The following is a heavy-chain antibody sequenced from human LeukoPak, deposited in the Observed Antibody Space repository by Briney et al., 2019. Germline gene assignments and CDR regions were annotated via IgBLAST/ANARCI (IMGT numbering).Heavy chain of an antibody. CDR3: ATSRVFDY. J-gene: IGHJ4*02. Sequence: GGSLRLSCEGSGFTFSDHFMSWIRQVPGKEPEWLSYINSKGDNILYRDSVKGRFTISRDNAENSLYLQMNSLKAEDTAVYYCATSRVFDYWGQGALVIVSS. V-gene: IGHV3-11*04. CDR2: INSKGDNI. CDR1: GFTFSDHF.